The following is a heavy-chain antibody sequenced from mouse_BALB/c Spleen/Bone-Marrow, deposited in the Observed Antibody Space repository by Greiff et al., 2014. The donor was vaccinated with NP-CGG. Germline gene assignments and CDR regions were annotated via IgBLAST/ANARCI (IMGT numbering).Heavy chain of an antibody. CDR2: ISPSNGDT. J-gene: IGHJ3*01. Sequence: VQLQESGAELVKPGASVKLSCKASGYTFTNYYMYWVKQRPGQGLEWIGEISPSNGDTNFNEKFKSTATLTVDKSSSTVYMQLSSLTAEDSAVYYCTQRGRFAYWGQGTLVTVSA. V-gene: IGHV1S81*02. CDR3: TQRGRFAY. CDR1: GYTFTNYY.